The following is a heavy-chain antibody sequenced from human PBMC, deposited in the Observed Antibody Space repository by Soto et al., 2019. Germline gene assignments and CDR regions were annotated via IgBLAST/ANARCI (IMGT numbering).Heavy chain of an antibody. CDR1: GYTFTNYG. D-gene: IGHD4-17*01. V-gene: IGHV1-18*01. CDR2: INGYNGYT. J-gene: IGHJ5*02. Sequence: QVQLVQSGAEVKKPGASVKVSCKASGYTFTNYGISWVRQAPGQGLEWMGWINGYNGYTNYTQKSQGRVTMATDTSTSTAYMELRSLRSDDTAVYYCARDGDEEANFDPWGQGTLVTVSS. CDR3: ARDGDEEANFDP.